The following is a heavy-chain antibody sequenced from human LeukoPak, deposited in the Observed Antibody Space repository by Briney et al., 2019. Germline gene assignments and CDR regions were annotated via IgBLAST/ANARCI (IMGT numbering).Heavy chain of an antibody. D-gene: IGHD3-16*01. CDR1: GGSIGSSSYY. CDR3: ARQGGAFDI. Sequence: SETLSLTCTVSGGSIGSSSYYWGWIRQPPGKGLEWIGSIYYSGSTYYNPSLKSRVTISVDTSKNQFSLKLSSVTAADTAVYYCARQGGAFDIWGQGTMVTVSS. J-gene: IGHJ3*02. CDR2: IYYSGST. V-gene: IGHV4-39*01.